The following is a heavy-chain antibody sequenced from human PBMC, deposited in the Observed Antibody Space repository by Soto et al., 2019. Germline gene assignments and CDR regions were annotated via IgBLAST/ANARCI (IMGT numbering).Heavy chain of an antibody. V-gene: IGHV1-18*01. J-gene: IGHJ4*02. Sequence: ASVKVSCKASGYTFTSYGISWVRQAPGQGLEWMGRISAYNGNTNYAQKLQGRVTMTTDTSTSTAYMELRSLRSDDTAVYYCARRWDSVVYDDYWGQGTLVTVSS. CDR1: GYTFTSYG. CDR2: ISAYNGNT. D-gene: IGHD3-22*01. CDR3: ARRWDSVVYDDY.